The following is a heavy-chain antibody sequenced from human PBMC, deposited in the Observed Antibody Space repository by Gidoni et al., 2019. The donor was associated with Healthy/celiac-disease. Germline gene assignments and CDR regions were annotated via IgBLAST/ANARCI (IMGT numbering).Heavy chain of an antibody. V-gene: IGHV4-34*01. D-gene: IGHD5-12*01. CDR1: GGAFSGYY. J-gene: IGHJ5*02. CDR2: INHSGST. Sequence: QVQLQQWGAGLLKPSETLSLTCAVYGGAFSGYYWSWIRQPPGKGLEWIGEINHSGSTHYNPSLKSRVTISVDTSKNQFSLKLSSVTAADTAVYYCARGLRVATIGPYNWFDPWGQGTLVTVSS. CDR3: ARGLRVATIGPYNWFDP.